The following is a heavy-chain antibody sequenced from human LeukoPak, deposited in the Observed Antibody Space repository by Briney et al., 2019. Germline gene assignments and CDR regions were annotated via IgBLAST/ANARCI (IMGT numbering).Heavy chain of an antibody. V-gene: IGHV4-61*01. CDR2: IYYSGST. J-gene: IGHJ2*01. Sequence: SETPSLTCSVSGGSVSSGSSYWSWIRQPPGKGLEWIGYIYYSGSTNYNPSLKSRVTISVDTSKNQFSLKLSSVTAADTAVYYCARDYYDSSGYYGYFDLWGRGTLVTVSS. D-gene: IGHD3-22*01. CDR1: GGSVSSGSSY. CDR3: ARDYYDSSGYYGYFDL.